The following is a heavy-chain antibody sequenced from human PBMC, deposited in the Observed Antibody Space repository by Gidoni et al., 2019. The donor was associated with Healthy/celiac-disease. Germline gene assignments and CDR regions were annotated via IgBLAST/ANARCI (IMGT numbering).Heavy chain of an antibody. CDR2: INHSGST. J-gene: IGHJ5*02. CDR1: GGSFSGYY. Sequence: QVQLQQWGAGLLKPSETLSLTCAVYGGSFSGYYWSWIRQPPGKGLEWIGEINHSGSTNYNPSLKSRVTISVDTSKNQFSLKLSSVTAADTAVYYCARVSVLWFGEFAMGWFDPWGQGTLVTVSS. CDR3: ARVSVLWFGEFAMGWFDP. D-gene: IGHD3-10*01. V-gene: IGHV4-34*01.